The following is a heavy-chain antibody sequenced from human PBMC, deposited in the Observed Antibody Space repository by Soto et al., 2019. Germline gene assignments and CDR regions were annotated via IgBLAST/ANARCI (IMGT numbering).Heavy chain of an antibody. D-gene: IGHD3-22*01. CDR2: INPNSGGT. V-gene: IGHV1-2*02. CDR3: AREQTYYYDSSGYYYGY. CDR1: GYTFTGYY. Sequence: ASVQVSCRASGYTFTGYYMHCVRPAPGQGLEWMGWINPNSGGTNYAQKFQGRVTMTRDTSISTAYMELSRLRSDDTAVYYCAREQTYYYDSSGYYYGYWGQGTLVTVS. J-gene: IGHJ4*02.